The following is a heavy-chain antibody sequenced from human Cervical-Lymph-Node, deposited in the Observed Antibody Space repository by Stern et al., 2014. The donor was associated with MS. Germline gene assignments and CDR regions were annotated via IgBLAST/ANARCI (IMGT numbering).Heavy chain of an antibody. CDR2: ISFDGGTR. J-gene: IGHJ4*02. CDR1: GFTFSTFA. D-gene: IGHD5-18*01. V-gene: IGHV3-30-3*01. CDR3: ARGGYPIRVDTESPADY. Sequence: DQLVESGGRVVQPGRSLRLSCAASGFTFSTFAMYWVRQAPGKGLEWVALISFDGGTRDYADSVRGRFTLSRDNLKKTMYLQMNSLRPEDTAVYYCARGGYPIRVDTESPADYWGQGTLVTVSS.